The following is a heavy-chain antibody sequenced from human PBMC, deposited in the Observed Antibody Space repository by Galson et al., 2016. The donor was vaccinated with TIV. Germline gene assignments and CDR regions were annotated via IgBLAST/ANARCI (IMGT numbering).Heavy chain of an antibody. V-gene: IGHV3-30-3*01. CDR2: ISYDGSNK. J-gene: IGHJ6*02. CDR1: EVAFSSYA. D-gene: IGHD2-15*01. Sequence: SLRLSCAASEVAFSSYAMHWVRQAPGKGLEWVAAISYDGSNKYYSESVKGRFTISRDNSKDTLFLQMNSLRPEDTASYYCARVGYCNGGHFYFPVNHEYYGMDVWGQGTTVTVSS. CDR3: ARVGYCNGGHFYFPVNHEYYGMDV.